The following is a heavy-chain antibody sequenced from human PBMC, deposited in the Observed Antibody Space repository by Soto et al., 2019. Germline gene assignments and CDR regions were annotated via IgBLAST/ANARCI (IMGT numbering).Heavy chain of an antibody. CDR3: AKDGNGYESSGYYCYFDY. V-gene: IGHV3-30*18. J-gene: IGHJ4*02. CDR2: ISYDGSNK. Sequence: QVQLVESGGGVVQPGRSLRLSCAASGFTFSSYGMHWVRQAPGKGLEWVAVISYDGSNKYYADSVKGRFTISRDNSKNTQYLQMNSLRAEDTAVYYCAKDGNGYESSGYYCYFDYWGQGTLVTVSS. D-gene: IGHD3-22*01. CDR1: GFTFSSYG.